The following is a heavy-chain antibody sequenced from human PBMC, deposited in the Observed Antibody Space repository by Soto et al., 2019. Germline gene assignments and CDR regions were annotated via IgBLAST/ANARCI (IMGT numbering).Heavy chain of an antibody. CDR1: GFSLSTGGVG. CDR3: AHSRCGGDCLRSYSSHYYYGMDV. D-gene: IGHD2-21*02. J-gene: IGHJ6*02. V-gene: IGHV2-5*02. Sequence: QITLKESGPTLVKPTQTLTLTCTFSGFSLSTGGVGVGWIRQPPGKALEWLALIYWDDDKRYSPSLKSRLTVTKDTSKNQEVLTMTNMDPVDTATYYCAHSRCGGDCLRSYSSHYYYGMDVWGQGTTVTVSS. CDR2: IYWDDDK.